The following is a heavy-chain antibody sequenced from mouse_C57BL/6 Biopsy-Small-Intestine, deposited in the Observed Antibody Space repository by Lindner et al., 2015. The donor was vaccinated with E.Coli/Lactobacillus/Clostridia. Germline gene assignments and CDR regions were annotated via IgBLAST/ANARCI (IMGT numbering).Heavy chain of an antibody. D-gene: IGHD2-4*01. Sequence: SVKVSCKASGYTFTGYSMHWVRQAPGQGLEWMGWINPNSGGTNYAQKFQGRVTMTRDTSISTAYMELGRLRSDDTAVYYCARALGITIFGANTFDPWGQGTLVTVSS. V-gene: IGHV1-64*01. CDR3: ARALGITIFGANTFDP. J-gene: IGHJ4*01. CDR2: INPNSGGT. CDR1: GYTFTGYS.